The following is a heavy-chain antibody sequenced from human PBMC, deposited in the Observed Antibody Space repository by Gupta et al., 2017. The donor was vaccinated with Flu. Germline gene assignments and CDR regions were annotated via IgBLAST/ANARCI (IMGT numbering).Heavy chain of an antibody. CDR1: GFTFSSYG. J-gene: IGHJ4*02. CDR3: AREGGYYGSGSGLDY. D-gene: IGHD3-10*01. V-gene: IGHV3-33*01. CDR2: IWYDGSNK. Sequence: QVQLVESGGGVVQPGRSLRLSCAASGFTFSSYGMHWVRQAPGKGLEWVAVIWYDGSNKYYADSVKGRFTISRDNSKNTLYLQMNSLRAEDTAVYYCAREGGYYGSGSGLDYWGQGTLVTVSS.